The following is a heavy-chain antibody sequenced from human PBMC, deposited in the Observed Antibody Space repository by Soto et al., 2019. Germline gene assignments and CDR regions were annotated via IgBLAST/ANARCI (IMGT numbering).Heavy chain of an antibody. J-gene: IGHJ4*02. V-gene: IGHV1-8*01. D-gene: IGHD3-10*01. Sequence: GSVKVSCKASGDTFPRYDINWVAQATGQGLEWMGWMNPNSGNTGYAQKFQGRVTMTRNTSISTAYMELSSLRSEDTAVYYCATIWFGEPIDYWGKGTLVTVSS. CDR1: GDTFPRYD. CDR3: ATIWFGEPIDY. CDR2: MNPNSGNT.